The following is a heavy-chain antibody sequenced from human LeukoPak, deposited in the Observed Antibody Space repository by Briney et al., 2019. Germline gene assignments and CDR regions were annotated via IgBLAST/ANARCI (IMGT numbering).Heavy chain of an antibody. D-gene: IGHD4-23*01. Sequence: PGGSLRLSCAASGFTFSSYAMTWVRQAPGKGLKWVSIISGSGGSTYYADSVKGRFTISRDNSKNTLYLQMNSLRPDGTALYYCARSGGGFTADFDYWGQGTLVTVSS. V-gene: IGHV3-23*01. CDR1: GFTFSSYA. CDR3: ARSGGGFTADFDY. CDR2: ISGSGGST. J-gene: IGHJ4*02.